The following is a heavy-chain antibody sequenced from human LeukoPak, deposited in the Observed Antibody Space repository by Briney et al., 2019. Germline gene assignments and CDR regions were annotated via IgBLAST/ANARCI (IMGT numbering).Heavy chain of an antibody. V-gene: IGHV4-4*02. CDR1: GGSISSGNW. D-gene: IGHD2-15*01. J-gene: IGHJ5*02. CDR3: ARAIDCSGGSCYDP. CDR2: IYHSGST. Sequence: SETLSLTCAVSGGSISSGNWWSWVRQPPGKGLEWIGEIYHSGSTNYNPSLKSRVTISVDKSKNQFSLKLSSVTAADTAVYYCARAIDCSGGSCYDPWGQGTLVTVSS.